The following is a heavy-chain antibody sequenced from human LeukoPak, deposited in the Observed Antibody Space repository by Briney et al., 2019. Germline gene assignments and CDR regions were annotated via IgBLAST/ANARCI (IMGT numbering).Heavy chain of an antibody. D-gene: IGHD2-2*01. CDR2: IIPIFGTA. V-gene: IGHV1-69*05. Sequence: SVKPSCKASGGTFSSYAISWVRQAPGQGLEWMGRIIPIFGTANYAQKFQGRVTITTDESTSTAYMELSSLRSEDTAVYYCASATGYCSSTSCYDEFWQQLGTSYFDYWGQGTLVTVSS. CDR3: ASATGYCSSTSCYDEFWQQLGTSYFDY. J-gene: IGHJ4*02. CDR1: GGTFSSYA.